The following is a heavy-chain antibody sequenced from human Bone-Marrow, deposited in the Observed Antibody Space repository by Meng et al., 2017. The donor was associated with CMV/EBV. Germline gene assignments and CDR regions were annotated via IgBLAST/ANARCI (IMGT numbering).Heavy chain of an antibody. J-gene: IGHJ6*02. D-gene: IGHD3-3*01. V-gene: IGHV3-53*01. CDR2: IYSGGGT. CDR1: GFDISRTY. Sequence: GGSLRLPCVLSGFDISRTYMSWVRQAPGKALEWVSVIYSGGGTYYADSLKGRFFISRDNSKNTVFLQMNSLRAEDTAIYYCARARAGSWSGYYMYGMDVWGQGTTVTVSS. CDR3: ARARAGSWSGYYMYGMDV.